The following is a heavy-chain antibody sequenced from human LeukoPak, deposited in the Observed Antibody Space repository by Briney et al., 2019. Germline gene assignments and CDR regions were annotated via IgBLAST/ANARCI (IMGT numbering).Heavy chain of an antibody. CDR3: ARILSSSWYEYFHH. J-gene: IGHJ1*01. Sequence: GASLKVSSKASGGTFSNYAISWVRQAPGQGLEWMGAIIPIFGTANYAQKFQGRVTITADESTSTAYMELSSLRSEDTAVYYCARILSSSWYEYFHHWGQGTLVTVSS. CDR2: IIPIFGTA. D-gene: IGHD6-19*01. CDR1: GGTFSNYA. V-gene: IGHV1-69*13.